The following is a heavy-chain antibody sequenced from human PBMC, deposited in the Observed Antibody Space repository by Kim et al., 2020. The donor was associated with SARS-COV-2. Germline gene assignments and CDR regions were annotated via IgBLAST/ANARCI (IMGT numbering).Heavy chain of an antibody. Sequence: ASVKVSCKASGYTFTGYYMHWVRQAPGQGLEWMGWINPNSGGTNYAQKFQGRVTMTRDTSISTAYMELSRLRSEDTAVYYCARDGVSSGYPEYWGQGTLVTVSS. CDR2: INPNSGGT. CDR3: ARDGVSSGYPEY. V-gene: IGHV1-2*02. J-gene: IGHJ4*02. CDR1: GYTFTGYY. D-gene: IGHD3-22*01.